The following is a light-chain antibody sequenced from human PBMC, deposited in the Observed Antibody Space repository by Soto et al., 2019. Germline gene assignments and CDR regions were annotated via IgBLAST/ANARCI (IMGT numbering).Light chain of an antibody. J-gene: IGLJ3*02. CDR3: SSYTSSSTLWV. Sequence: QSALTQPASVSGSPGQSITISCTGTSSDVGGYNYVSWYLQHPGKAPKLMIYDVSNRPSGVSNRFSGSKSGNTASLTISGLQAEDEADYYCSSYTSSSTLWVFGGGTQLTV. V-gene: IGLV2-14*01. CDR1: SSDVGGYNY. CDR2: DVS.